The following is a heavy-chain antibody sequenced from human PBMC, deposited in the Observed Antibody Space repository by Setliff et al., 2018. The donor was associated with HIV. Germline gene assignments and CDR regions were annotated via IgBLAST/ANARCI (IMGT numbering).Heavy chain of an antibody. J-gene: IGHJ6*03. CDR3: ARRFTMDYYYYMDV. Sequence: GESLKISCKGSGYSFTSYWIGWVRQLPGKGLELMGIIYPGDSDTSYSPSFQGQVTISADKSISTAYLQWSSLKASDTAMYYCARRFTMDYYYYMDVWGKGTTVTVSS. CDR2: IYPGDSDT. V-gene: IGHV5-51*01. CDR1: GYSFTSYW. D-gene: IGHD3-10*01.